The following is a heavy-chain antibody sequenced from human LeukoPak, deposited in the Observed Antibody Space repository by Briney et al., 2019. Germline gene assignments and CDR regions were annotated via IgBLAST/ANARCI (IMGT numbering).Heavy chain of an antibody. CDR3: YVDV. V-gene: IGHV5-51*01. D-gene: IGHD3-10*01. Sequence: GESLKISCQGSGYTFANFWIAWVRQMPGKGLEWMGIIYPGDSDTRYSLSFQGQVTISADKSISTAYLQWSSLQASDTATYYYYVDVWGKGTTVTVSS. CDR1: GYTFANFW. CDR2: IYPGDSDT. J-gene: IGHJ6*04.